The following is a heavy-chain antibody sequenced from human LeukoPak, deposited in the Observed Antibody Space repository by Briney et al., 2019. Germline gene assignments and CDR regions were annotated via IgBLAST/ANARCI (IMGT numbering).Heavy chain of an antibody. J-gene: IGHJ5*02. CDR1: GCTFSSYA. Sequence: GGSLRLSCAASGCTFSSYAMSWVRQAPGKGLEWVSAISGSGGSTYYADSVKGRFTISRDNSKNTLYLQMNSLRAEDTAVYYCAKDRGIVVVPAAINWFDPWGQGTLVTVSS. CDR2: ISGSGGST. V-gene: IGHV3-23*01. D-gene: IGHD2-2*02. CDR3: AKDRGIVVVPAAINWFDP.